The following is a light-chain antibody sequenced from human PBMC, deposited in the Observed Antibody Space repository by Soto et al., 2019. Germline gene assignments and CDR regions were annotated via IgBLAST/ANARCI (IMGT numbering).Light chain of an antibody. V-gene: IGKV1-39*01. J-gene: IGKJ2*01. CDR3: XXXHSIPYT. CDR2: AAS. CDR1: QTISSY. Sequence: DIQMTQSPSSLSASVGDRVTITCRASQTISSYLNWYQQKPGKAPKLLIYAASSLQSGVPSRFSGSGSGTDFTLTISSLQPXXXATXXXXXXHSIPYTFGQGTKLEIK.